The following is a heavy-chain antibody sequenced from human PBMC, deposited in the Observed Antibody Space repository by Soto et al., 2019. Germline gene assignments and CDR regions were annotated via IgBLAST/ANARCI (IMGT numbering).Heavy chain of an antibody. D-gene: IGHD2-15*01. J-gene: IGHJ5*02. V-gene: IGHV3-66*01. CDR3: ARGLGYCSGGSCYEGWFDP. CDR2: IYSGGST. Sequence: EVQLVESGGGLVQPGGSLRLSCAASGFTVSSNYMSWVSQAPGKGLEWVSVIYSGGSTYYADSVKGRFTISRDNSKNTLYLQMNSLRAEDTAVYYCARGLGYCSGGSCYEGWFDPWGQGTLVTVSS. CDR1: GFTVSSNY.